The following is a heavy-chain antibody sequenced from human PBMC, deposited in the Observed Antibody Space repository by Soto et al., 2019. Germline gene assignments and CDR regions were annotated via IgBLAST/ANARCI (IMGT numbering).Heavy chain of an antibody. D-gene: IGHD4-4*01. Sequence: PGGSLRLSCAASGFTFSSYEMNWVRQAPGKGLEWVSYISSSGSTIYYADSVKGRFTISRDNAKNSLYLQMNSLRAEDTAVYYCAPRPAAQFPDYWGQGTLVTVSS. J-gene: IGHJ4*02. CDR1: GFTFSSYE. CDR3: APRPAAQFPDY. CDR2: ISSSGSTI. V-gene: IGHV3-48*03.